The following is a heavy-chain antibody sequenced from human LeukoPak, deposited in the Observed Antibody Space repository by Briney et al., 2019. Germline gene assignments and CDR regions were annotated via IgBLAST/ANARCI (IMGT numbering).Heavy chain of an antibody. CDR1: GGTFSSYA. J-gene: IGHJ6*03. V-gene: IGHV1-69*13. CDR3: ARIRIVPASPSVYYYYYYMDV. D-gene: IGHD2-2*01. CDR2: IIPIFGTA. Sequence: SVKVSCKASGGTFSSYAISWVRQAPGQGLEWMGGIIPIFGTANYAQKFQGRVTITADESTSTAYMELSSLRSEDTAVYYCARIRIVPASPSVYYYYYYMDVWGKGTTVTVSS.